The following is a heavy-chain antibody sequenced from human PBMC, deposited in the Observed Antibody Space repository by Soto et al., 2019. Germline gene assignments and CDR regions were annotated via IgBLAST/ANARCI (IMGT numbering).Heavy chain of an antibody. D-gene: IGHD3-3*01. CDR2: ISAYNGNT. CDR3: ARDLYLYDFWSGFHPWWFDP. CDR1: GYTFTSYG. Sequence: ASVKVSCKASGYTFTSYGISWVRQAPGQGLEWMGWISAYNGNTNYAQKLQGRVTMTTDTPTSTAYMELRSLRSDDTAVYYCARDLYLYDFWSGFHPWWFDPWGQGTLVTVSS. V-gene: IGHV1-18*01. J-gene: IGHJ5*02.